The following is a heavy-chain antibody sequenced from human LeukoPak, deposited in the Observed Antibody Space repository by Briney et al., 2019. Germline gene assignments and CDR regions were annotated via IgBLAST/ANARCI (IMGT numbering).Heavy chain of an antibody. D-gene: IGHD3-3*01. Sequence: SETLSLTCTVSGVSISSSNSYWGWIRQPPGKGLEWIGEINHSGSTNYNPSLKSRVTISVDTSKNQFSLKLSSVTAADTAVYYCARGRFLEWSGLDYWGQGTLVTVSS. V-gene: IGHV4-39*07. J-gene: IGHJ4*02. CDR3: ARGRFLEWSGLDY. CDR2: INHSGST. CDR1: GVSISSSNSY.